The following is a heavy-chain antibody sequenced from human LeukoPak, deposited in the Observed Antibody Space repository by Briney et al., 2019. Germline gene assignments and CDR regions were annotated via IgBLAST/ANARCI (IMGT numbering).Heavy chain of an antibody. J-gene: IGHJ5*02. CDR3: ARDWEWELPTNWFDP. Sequence: SETLSLTCTVSGGSISSYYWSWIRQPPGKGLEWIGYIYYSGSTNYNPSLKSRVTISVDTSKNQFSLKLSSVTATDTAVYYCARDWEWELPTNWFDPWGQGTLVTVSS. CDR2: IYYSGST. CDR1: GGSISSYY. V-gene: IGHV4-59*01. D-gene: IGHD1-26*01.